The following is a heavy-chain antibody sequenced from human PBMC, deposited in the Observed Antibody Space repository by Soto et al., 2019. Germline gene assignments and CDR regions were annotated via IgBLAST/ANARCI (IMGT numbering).Heavy chain of an antibody. D-gene: IGHD1-1*01. Sequence: LSLTCTVSGGSISSYYWSWIRQPPGKGLEWIGYIYYSGSTNYSPSLKSRVTISVDTSKNQFSLKLSSVTAADTAVYYCARRYGYSFDYWGQGTLVTVSS. CDR3: ARRYGYSFDY. V-gene: IGHV4-59*08. CDR1: GGSISSYY. J-gene: IGHJ4*02. CDR2: IYYSGST.